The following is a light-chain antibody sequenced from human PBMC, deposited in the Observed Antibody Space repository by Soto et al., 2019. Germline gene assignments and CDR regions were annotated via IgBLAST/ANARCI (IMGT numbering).Light chain of an antibody. Sequence: IASPEGPRTEPWAYEKIATASCRDSQSVSSRYLAWYQQNPGQAPRLLIYGSSSRATGIPDRFSGSGSGAYSTLIISCLEPEAFAEYFWQQYSSSPRELAVSGGTKVDI. CDR3: QQYSSSPRELA. J-gene: IGKJ4*01. CDR2: GSS. V-gene: IGKV3-20*01. CDR1: QSVSSRY.